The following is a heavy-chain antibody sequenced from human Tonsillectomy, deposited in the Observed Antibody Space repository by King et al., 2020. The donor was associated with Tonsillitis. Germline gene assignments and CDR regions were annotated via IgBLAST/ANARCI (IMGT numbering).Heavy chain of an antibody. Sequence: LQLQESGPGLVKPSETLSLTCTVSGASISSDDHYWGWIRQPPGKGLEWIGSVYYGGSTYYNPSLKIRVTISVDTSKNQFSLKLSYVTAVDTAVYHCARHRRVFDPHFDAWGPGTLVTVPS. CDR2: VYYGGST. CDR1: GASISSDDHY. J-gene: IGHJ4*02. CDR3: ARHRRVFDPHFDA. V-gene: IGHV4-39*01. D-gene: IGHD6-6*01.